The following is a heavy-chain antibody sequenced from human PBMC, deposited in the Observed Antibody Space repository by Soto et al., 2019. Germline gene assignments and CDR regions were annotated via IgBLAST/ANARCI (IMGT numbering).Heavy chain of an antibody. Sequence: QVQLVQSGAEVKKPWASVKVACKASGYTFTSYGISWVRQAPGQGLEWMGWISADNGNTNYAQKLQGRVTMTTDTSTSTACLELRSLSSDDTAVYDCARDRDRLQFATDYWGQGTLVTVSS. V-gene: IGHV1-18*04. CDR3: ARDRDRLQFATDY. CDR2: ISADNGNT. D-gene: IGHD2-21*01. J-gene: IGHJ4*02. CDR1: GYTFTSYG.